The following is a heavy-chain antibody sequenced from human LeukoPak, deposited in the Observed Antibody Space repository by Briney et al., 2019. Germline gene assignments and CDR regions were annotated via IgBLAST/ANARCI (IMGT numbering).Heavy chain of an antibody. CDR1: GYTFTSYD. Sequence: ASVTVSFKASGYTFTSYDINWVRQATGQGLEWMGWMNPNSGNTGYAQKFQGRVTMTRNTSISTAYMELSSLRSEDTAVYYCARGCRSAAGTSNWFDPWGQGTLVTVSS. CDR3: ARGCRSAAGTSNWFDP. CDR2: MNPNSGNT. D-gene: IGHD6-13*01. V-gene: IGHV1-8*01. J-gene: IGHJ5*02.